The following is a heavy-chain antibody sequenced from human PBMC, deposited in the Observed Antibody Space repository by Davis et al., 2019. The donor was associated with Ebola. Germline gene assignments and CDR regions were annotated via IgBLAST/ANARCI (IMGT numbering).Heavy chain of an antibody. CDR1: GYTFSSFV. V-gene: IGHV1-18*01. D-gene: IGHD3-3*01. Sequence: AASVKVSCKTSGYTFSSFVLNWVRQAPGQGLDWVGWISVDNGNTNYAQKFQDRVTITTDASTNTAYMELRSLRSDDTAVYYCAREVLGDRYYDGFDPWGQGTLVTVSS. CDR2: ISVDNGNT. J-gene: IGHJ5*02. CDR3: AREVLGDRYYDGFDP.